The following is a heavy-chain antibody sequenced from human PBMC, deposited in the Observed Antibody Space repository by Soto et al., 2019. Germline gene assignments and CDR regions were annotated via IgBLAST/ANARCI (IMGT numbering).Heavy chain of an antibody. CDR1: GFTFSNAW. CDR3: SNMWRITFGGVSLNNDY. V-gene: IGHV3-15*07. Sequence: GGSLRLSCAASGFTFSNAWMNWVRQAPGKGLEWVGRIKSKTDGGTTDYAAPVKGRFTISRDDSKNTLYLQMNSLKTEDTAVYYCSNMWRITFGGVSLNNDYWGQGTLVTVSS. D-gene: IGHD3-16*01. CDR2: IKSKTDGGTT. J-gene: IGHJ4*02.